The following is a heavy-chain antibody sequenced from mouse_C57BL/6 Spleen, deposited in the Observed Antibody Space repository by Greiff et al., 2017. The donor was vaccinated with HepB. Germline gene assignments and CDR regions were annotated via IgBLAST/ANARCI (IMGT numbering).Heavy chain of an antibody. D-gene: IGHD2-1*01. CDR2: IDPSDSYT. J-gene: IGHJ2*01. CDR3: ARIYYGTSDYFDY. CDR1: GYTFTSYW. V-gene: IGHV1-59*01. Sequence: QVQLQQPGAELVRPGTSVKLSCKASGYTFTSYWMHWVKQRPGQGLEWIGVIDPSDSYTNYNQKFKGKATLTVDTSSSTAYMQRSSLTSEDSAVYYCARIYYGTSDYFDYWGQGTTLTVSS.